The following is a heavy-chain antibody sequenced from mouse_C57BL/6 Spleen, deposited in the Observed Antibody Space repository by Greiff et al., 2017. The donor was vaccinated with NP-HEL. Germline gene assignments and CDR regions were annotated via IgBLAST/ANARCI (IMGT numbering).Heavy chain of an antibody. Sequence: QVQLQQPGAELVKPGASVKLSCKASGYTFTSYWMQWVKQRPGQGLEWIGEIDPSDSYTNYNQKFKGKATLTVDTSSSTAYMQLSSLTSEDSAVYYCARKGDGYYNYFDYWGQGTTLTVSS. D-gene: IGHD2-3*01. CDR3: ARKGDGYYNYFDY. V-gene: IGHV1-50*01. CDR1: GYTFTSYW. CDR2: IDPSDSYT. J-gene: IGHJ2*01.